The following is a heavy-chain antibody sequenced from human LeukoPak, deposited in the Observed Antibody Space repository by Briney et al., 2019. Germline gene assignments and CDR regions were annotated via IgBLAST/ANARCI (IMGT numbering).Heavy chain of an antibody. D-gene: IGHD1-1*01. CDR3: ARDDNWIGGFAP. J-gene: IGHJ5*02. CDR1: GYSFITYY. CDR2: IDPSGDST. Sequence: ASVKVSCKASGYSFITYYIHWVRQAPGQGLEWMGLIDPSGDSTRYAQNFQGRVTMTRDTSANTVYMELSSLRSEDTAMYYCARDDNWIGGFAPWGQGTLVTVSS. V-gene: IGHV1-46*03.